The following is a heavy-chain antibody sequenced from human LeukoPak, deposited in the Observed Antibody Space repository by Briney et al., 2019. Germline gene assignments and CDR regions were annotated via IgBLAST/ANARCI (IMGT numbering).Heavy chain of an antibody. J-gene: IGHJ1*01. CDR3: ARQDSSGYYYQGYFQH. V-gene: IGHV4-61*02. D-gene: IGHD3-22*01. CDR1: GGSISSGSYY. Sequence: PSQTLSLTCTVSGGSISSGSYYWSWIRQPAGKGLEWIGRIYTSGSTNYNPSLKSRVTISVDTSKNQFSLKLRSVTAADTAVYYCARQDSSGYYYQGYFQHWGQGTLVTVPS. CDR2: IYTSGST.